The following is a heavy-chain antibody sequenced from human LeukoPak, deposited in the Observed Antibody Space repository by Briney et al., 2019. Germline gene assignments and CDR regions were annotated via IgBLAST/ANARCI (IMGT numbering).Heavy chain of an antibody. Sequence: SETLSLTCTVSGGSISSYYWSWIRQPAGKGLEWIGRIYTSGSTNYNPSLKSRVTISGDTSKNQFSLRLSSVTAADTAVYYCARASYSYGINGWVPFDYWGQGTLVTVSS. CDR2: IYTSGST. D-gene: IGHD2-8*01. J-gene: IGHJ4*02. V-gene: IGHV4-4*07. CDR3: ARASYSYGINGWVPFDY. CDR1: GGSISSYY.